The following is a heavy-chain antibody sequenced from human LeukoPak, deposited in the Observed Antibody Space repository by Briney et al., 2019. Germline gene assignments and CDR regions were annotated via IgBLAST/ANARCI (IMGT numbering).Heavy chain of an antibody. CDR2: IYYSGNT. Sequence: SETLSLTCIVSGGSIRSSSYYWGWIRQPRGKGLEWIGSIYYSGNTYYNPSLKSRVTISVDTSKNEFSLKLSSVTAADTAVYYCARHTKVGSKPDAFDIWGQGTMVTVSS. CDR3: ARHTKVGSKPDAFDI. V-gene: IGHV4-39*01. J-gene: IGHJ3*02. D-gene: IGHD1-26*01. CDR1: GGSIRSSSYY.